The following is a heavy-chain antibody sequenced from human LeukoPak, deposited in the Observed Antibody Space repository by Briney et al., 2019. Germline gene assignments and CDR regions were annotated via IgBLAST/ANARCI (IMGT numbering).Heavy chain of an antibody. CDR1: GGSISSSSYY. Sequence: PSETLSLTCTVSGGSISSSSYYWGWIRQPPGKGLEWIGYIYYSGSTYYNPSLKSRVTISVDTSKNQFSLKLSSVTAADTAVYYCARVTQYSSSWSYVDYWGQGTLVTVSS. CDR2: IYYSGST. V-gene: IGHV4-31*03. J-gene: IGHJ4*02. D-gene: IGHD6-13*01. CDR3: ARVTQYSSSWSYVDY.